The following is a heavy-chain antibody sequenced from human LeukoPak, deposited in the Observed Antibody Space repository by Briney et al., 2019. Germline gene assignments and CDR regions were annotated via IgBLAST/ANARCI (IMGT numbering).Heavy chain of an antibody. CDR2: IRYSVST. CDR1: GGSITTYF. Sequence: PSETLSLTCTVSGGSITTYFWSWIRQPPGKGLEWVGYIRYSVSTSYNPSLKSRVTMSVDTSKNQFSLKLSSVTAADTAVYYCAGHHPRNTVDFWGQGTLVTVSS. J-gene: IGHJ4*02. V-gene: IGHV4-59*08. D-gene: IGHD2/OR15-2a*01. CDR3: AGHHPRNTVDF.